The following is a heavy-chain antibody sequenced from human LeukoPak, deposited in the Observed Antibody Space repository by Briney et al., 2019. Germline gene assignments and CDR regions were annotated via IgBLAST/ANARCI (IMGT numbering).Heavy chain of an antibody. J-gene: IGHJ4*02. CDR2: ISYDGSNK. CDR1: GFTFSSYA. Sequence: GGSLRLSCAASGFTFSSYAMRWVRQAPGKGLEWVAVISYDGSNKYYADSVKGRFTISRDNSKNTLYLQMNSLRAEDTAVYYCARDRGYSSGWPNFDYWGQGTLVTVSS. CDR3: ARDRGYSSGWPNFDY. V-gene: IGHV3-30-3*01. D-gene: IGHD6-19*01.